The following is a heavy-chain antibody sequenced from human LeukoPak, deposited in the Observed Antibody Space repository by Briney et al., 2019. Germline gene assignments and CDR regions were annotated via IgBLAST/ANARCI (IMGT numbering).Heavy chain of an antibody. V-gene: IGHV4-39*01. CDR3: ASGERKGTFDY. J-gene: IGHJ4*02. Sequence: SETLSLTCTVSGGSISSSSYYWAWIRQPPGKGLEWIGSFYYGGTTYYNPSLKSRVTISVDTSKNQFTLKPTSVTAADTAVFYCASGERKGTFDYWGQGTLVTVSS. D-gene: IGHD1-7*01. CDR2: FYYGGTT. CDR1: GGSISSSSYY.